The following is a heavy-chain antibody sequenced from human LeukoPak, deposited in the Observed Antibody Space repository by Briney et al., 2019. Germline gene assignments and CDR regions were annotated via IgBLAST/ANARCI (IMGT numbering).Heavy chain of an antibody. CDR2: IYYSGST. Sequence: SETLSLTCSVSGGSIRSYYWSWIRQPPGKGLEWIGYIYYSGSTNYNPSLKSRVTISVDTSKNQFSLKLSSVTAADTAVYYCARSSLESSGWFDPWGQGTLVTVSS. D-gene: IGHD1-1*01. CDR3: ARSSLESSGWFDP. V-gene: IGHV4-59*01. J-gene: IGHJ5*02. CDR1: GGSIRSYY.